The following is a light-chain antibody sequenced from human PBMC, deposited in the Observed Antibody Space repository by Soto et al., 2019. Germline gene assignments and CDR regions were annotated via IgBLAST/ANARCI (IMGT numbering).Light chain of an antibody. CDR1: SSDVGTYNY. Sequence: QSVLTQPASVSGSPGQSITISCTGTSSDVGTYNYVSWYQQHPGKAPKLRIYEVSNRPSGVSNRFSGSKSGNTASLTISGLQAEDEADYYCSSYTSSTNYVFGAGTKLTVL. CDR2: EVS. CDR3: SSYTSSTNYV. J-gene: IGLJ1*01. V-gene: IGLV2-14*01.